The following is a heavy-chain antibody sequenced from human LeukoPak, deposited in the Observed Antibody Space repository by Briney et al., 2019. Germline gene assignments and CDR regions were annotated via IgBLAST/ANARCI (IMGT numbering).Heavy chain of an antibody. J-gene: IGHJ5*02. D-gene: IGHD6-13*01. CDR1: GFTFSSYS. Sequence: GGSLRLSCAASGFTFSSYSMNWVRQAPGKGLEWVSSISSCSSYIFYADSVKGRFTISRDNAKNSLYLQMINLRAEDTAVYYCARDRLAPYSSSFYWFDPWGQGTLVTVS. CDR2: ISSCSSYI. V-gene: IGHV3-21*01. CDR3: ARDRLAPYSSSFYWFDP.